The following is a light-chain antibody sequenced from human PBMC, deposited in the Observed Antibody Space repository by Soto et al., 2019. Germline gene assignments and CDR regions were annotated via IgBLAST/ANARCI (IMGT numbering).Light chain of an antibody. CDR2: EVS. J-gene: IGLJ1*01. CDR1: SSDVGGYNY. CDR3: SSYASTSALGL. V-gene: IGLV2-14*01. Sequence: QSALTQPASVSGSPGQSITISCTGSSSDVGGYNYVSWYQQHPGKAPKLMIFEVSNRPSGVSNRFAVSKSGNTASLTISGLQAEDEADYYCSSYASTSALGLFGTGTKLTVL.